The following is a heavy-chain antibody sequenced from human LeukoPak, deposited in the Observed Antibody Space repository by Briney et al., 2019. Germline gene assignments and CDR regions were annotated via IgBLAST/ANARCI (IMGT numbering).Heavy chain of an antibody. CDR2: VFDSGST. V-gene: IGHV4-59*01. J-gene: IGHJ3*02. CDR3: ARGDFGMATRDDAFDI. Sequence: SETLSLTCSVSGASFSTNYWSWIRQPPGRGLEWIGYVFDSGSTNYNLSLKSRVTISVDTSKNQFSLKLSSVTAADTAVYYCARGDFGMATRDDAFDIWGQGTVVTVSS. D-gene: IGHD5-24*01. CDR1: GASFSTNY.